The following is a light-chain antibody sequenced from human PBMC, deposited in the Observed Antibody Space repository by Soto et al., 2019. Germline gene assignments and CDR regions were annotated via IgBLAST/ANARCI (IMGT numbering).Light chain of an antibody. CDR3: QQYNNWPL. J-gene: IGKJ1*01. CDR2: DAS. CDR1: QRISTY. V-gene: IGKV3-15*01. Sequence: EIVLTQSPVTLSLSPGERATLSCRASQRISTYLAWYQQKPGQAPRLLIYDASNRATGIPARFSGSGSGTEFTLTISSLQSEDFAVYYCQQYNNWPLFGQGTKVDIK.